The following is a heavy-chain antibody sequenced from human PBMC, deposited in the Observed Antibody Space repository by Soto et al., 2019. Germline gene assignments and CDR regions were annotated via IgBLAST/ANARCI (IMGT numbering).Heavy chain of an antibody. Sequence: GGSLRLSCAATGFTFSSYWMSWVRQAPGKGLEWVANIKQDGSEKYYVDSVKARFTISRDNAKNSLYLQMNRLRAEDTSVIYSARGGLGRAFDIWGQGTMVTVSS. CDR2: IKQDGSEK. CDR3: ARGGLGRAFDI. V-gene: IGHV3-7*03. CDR1: GFTFSSYW. D-gene: IGHD6-19*01. J-gene: IGHJ3*02.